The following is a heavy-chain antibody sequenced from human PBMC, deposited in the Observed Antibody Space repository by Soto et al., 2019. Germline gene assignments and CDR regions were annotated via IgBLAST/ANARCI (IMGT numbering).Heavy chain of an antibody. CDR2: INWNGGST. Sequence: EVQLVESGGGVVRPGGSLRLSCAASGFTFDDYGMSWVRQAPGKGLGWVSGINWNGGSTGYADSVKGRFTISRDNAKNSLYLQMNSLRAEDTALYHCARLGARAAAGTFDYWGQGTLVTVSS. D-gene: IGHD6-13*01. J-gene: IGHJ4*02. V-gene: IGHV3-20*01. CDR1: GFTFDDYG. CDR3: ARLGARAAAGTFDY.